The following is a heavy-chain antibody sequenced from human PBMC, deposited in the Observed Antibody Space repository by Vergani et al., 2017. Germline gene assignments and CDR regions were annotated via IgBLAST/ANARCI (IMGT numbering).Heavy chain of an antibody. CDR3: ARVVETGDLTDYFDY. V-gene: IGHV1-18*04. CDR1: GYTFTSYG. D-gene: IGHD7-27*01. CDR2: ISAYNGNT. Sequence: QVQLVQSGAEVKKPGASVKVSCKASGYTFTSYGITWVRQAPGQGLEWMGWISAYNGNTNYAQKLQGRVTMTTDTSTSTAYMELRSLRSDDTAVYYCARVVETGDLTDYFDYWGQGTLVTVSS. J-gene: IGHJ4*02.